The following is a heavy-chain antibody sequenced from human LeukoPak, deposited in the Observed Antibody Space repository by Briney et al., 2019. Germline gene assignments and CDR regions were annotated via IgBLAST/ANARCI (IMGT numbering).Heavy chain of an antibody. CDR2: IYSDGRTT. CDR1: GLTFSSYW. Sequence: GGSLRLSCAASGLTFSSYWMHWVRQAPGKGLVWVSRIYSDGRTTNYADSVKGRFTISRDNAKNTLYLQMNSLGAEDTAVYYCAIGGGGVMPRGYWGQGTLVTVSS. D-gene: IGHD3-16*01. CDR3: AIGGGGVMPRGY. J-gene: IGHJ4*02. V-gene: IGHV3-74*01.